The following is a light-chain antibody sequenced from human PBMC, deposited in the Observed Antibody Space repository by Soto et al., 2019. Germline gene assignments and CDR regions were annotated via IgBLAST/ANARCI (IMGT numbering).Light chain of an antibody. CDR3: QQRNKWPLT. CDR1: QSVSSY. CDR2: DAS. J-gene: IGKJ3*01. Sequence: EIVLTQSPATLSLSPGEGATLSCGASQSVSSYLAWYQQKPGQAPRLLIYDASNRATGVPARFSGSGSGTDFTLTISSLEPEDFAVYYCQQRNKWPLTFGPGTK. V-gene: IGKV3-11*01.